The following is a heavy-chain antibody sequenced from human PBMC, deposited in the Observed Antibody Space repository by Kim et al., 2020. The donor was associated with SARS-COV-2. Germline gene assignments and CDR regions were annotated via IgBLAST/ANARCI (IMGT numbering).Heavy chain of an antibody. CDR2: IYYSGST. D-gene: IGHD2-21*02. V-gene: IGHV4-61*01. CDR3: ARAHNTHGGNSVFHAFDI. Sequence: SETLSLTCTVSGGSVSSGSYYWSWIRQPPGKGLEWIGYIYYSGSTNYNPSLKSRVTISVDTSKNQFSMKLSSVTAADTAVYYCARAHNTHGGNSVFHAFDIWGQGTMVTVSS. J-gene: IGHJ3*02. CDR1: GGSVSSGSYY.